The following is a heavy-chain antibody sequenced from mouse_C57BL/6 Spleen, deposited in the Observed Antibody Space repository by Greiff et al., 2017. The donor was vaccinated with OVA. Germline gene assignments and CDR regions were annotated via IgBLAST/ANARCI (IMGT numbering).Heavy chain of an antibody. D-gene: IGHD1-1*01. CDR3: ARTIGYGSSYVNY. CDR1: GYTFTSYG. Sequence: QVQLKESGAELARPGASVKLSCKASGYTFTSYGISWVKQRTGQGLEWIGEIYPRSGNTYYNEKFKGKATLTADKSSSTAYMELRSLTSANSAVYCSARTIGYGSSYVNYWGQGTTRTVSS. CDR2: IYPRSGNT. J-gene: IGHJ2*01. V-gene: IGHV1-81*01.